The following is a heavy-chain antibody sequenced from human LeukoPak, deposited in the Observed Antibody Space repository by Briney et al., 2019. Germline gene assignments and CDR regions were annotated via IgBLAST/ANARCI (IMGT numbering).Heavy chain of an antibody. CDR1: GFTLSSYA. Sequence: QSGGSLRLSCAASGFTLSSYAMNWVRQAPGKGLEWVSGISGSGVSTYYADSVKGRFTFSRDNSKNTLYLQMNSLKTEDTAVYYCTTDEEYYYDSSGYRDYWGQGTLVTVSS. CDR2: ISGSGVST. CDR3: TTDEEYYYDSSGYRDY. D-gene: IGHD3-22*01. J-gene: IGHJ4*02. V-gene: IGHV3-23*01.